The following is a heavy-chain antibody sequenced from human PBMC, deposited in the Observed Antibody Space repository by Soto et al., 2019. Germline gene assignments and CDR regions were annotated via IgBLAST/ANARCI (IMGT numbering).Heavy chain of an antibody. J-gene: IGHJ5*02. CDR1: GYTFTSYG. CDR2: ISAYNGNT. CDR3: ARGAYCSGGSCYPNWFDP. Sequence: ASVKVSCKASGYTFTSYGISWVRQAPGQGLELMGWISAYNGNTNYAQKLQGRVTMTTDTSTSTAYMELRSLRSDDTAVYYCARGAYCSGGSCYPNWFDPWGQGTLVTVYS. D-gene: IGHD2-15*01. V-gene: IGHV1-18*01.